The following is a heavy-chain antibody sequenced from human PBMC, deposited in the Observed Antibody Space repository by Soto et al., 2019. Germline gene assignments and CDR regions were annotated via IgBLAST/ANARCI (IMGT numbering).Heavy chain of an antibody. V-gene: IGHV1-69*13. D-gene: IGHD3-10*01. Sequence: ASVKVSCKASGCTFSSYAISWVRQAPGQGLEWMGGIIPIFGTANYAQKFQGRVTITADESTSTAYMELSSLRSEDTAVYYCAREPEEYYGSGSYFDYWGQGTLVTVSS. CDR2: IIPIFGTA. J-gene: IGHJ4*02. CDR1: GCTFSSYA. CDR3: AREPEEYYGSGSYFDY.